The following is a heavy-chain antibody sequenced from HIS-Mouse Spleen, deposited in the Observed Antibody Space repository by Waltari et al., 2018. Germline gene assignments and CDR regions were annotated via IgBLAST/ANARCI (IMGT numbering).Heavy chain of an antibody. CDR1: GGSISSSSYY. V-gene: IGHV4-39*07. CDR2: IDYSGSP. J-gene: IGHJ5*02. D-gene: IGHD3-22*01. CDR3: ARVMVITMIVVEANWFDP. Sequence: QLQLQESGPGLVKPSETLSLTCTVSGGSISSSSYYWGWIRQPPGKGLEWIGSIDYSGSPYYTPSLKRRVTISVDTSKNQFALKLSSVAAADTAVYYCARVMVITMIVVEANWFDPWGQGTLVTVSS.